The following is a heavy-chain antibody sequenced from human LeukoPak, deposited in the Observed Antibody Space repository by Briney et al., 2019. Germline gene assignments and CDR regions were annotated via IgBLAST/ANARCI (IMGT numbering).Heavy chain of an antibody. V-gene: IGHV4-34*01. Sequence: PSETLSLTCAVYGGSFSGYYWSWIRQPPGKGLEWIGEINHSGSTNYNPSLKSRVTISVDTSKNQFSLKLSSVTAADTAVYYCARGQSCSGGSCYVLRYYFDYWGQGTLVTVSS. J-gene: IGHJ4*02. CDR3: ARGQSCSGGSCYVLRYYFDY. CDR1: GGSFSGYY. CDR2: INHSGST. D-gene: IGHD2-15*01.